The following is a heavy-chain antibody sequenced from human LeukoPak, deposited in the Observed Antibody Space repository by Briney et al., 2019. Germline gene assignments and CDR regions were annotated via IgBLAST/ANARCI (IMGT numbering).Heavy chain of an antibody. CDR1: GFTFSNYA. V-gene: IGHV3-23*01. CDR2: ISGSGPST. J-gene: IGHJ4*02. CDR3: ARLPTFYYDSSHYHYDY. D-gene: IGHD3-22*01. Sequence: GGSLRLSCEASGFTFSNYAMSWVRQAPGKGLEWASSISGSGPSTDYADSVKGRFTISRDKSKNTLYLQMNSLRAEDTAVYYCARLPTFYYDSSHYHYDYWGQGTLVTVSS.